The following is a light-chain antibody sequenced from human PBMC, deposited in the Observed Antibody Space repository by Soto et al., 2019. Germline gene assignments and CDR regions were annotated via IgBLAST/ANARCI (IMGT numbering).Light chain of an antibody. CDR1: QSISNY. V-gene: IGKV1-39*01. Sequence: DVQMTQSPSSLSASVGDRVTITCRASQSISNYLNWYQQKPGKAPKLLMYAASSLQSGVPSRFGGSGPGTYFTLTISSLQPEDCATYYCQQSYSTPRTFGQGTKVEIK. CDR3: QQSYSTPRT. CDR2: AAS. J-gene: IGKJ1*01.